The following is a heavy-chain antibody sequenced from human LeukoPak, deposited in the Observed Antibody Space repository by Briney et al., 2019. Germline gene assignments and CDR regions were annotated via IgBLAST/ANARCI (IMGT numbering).Heavy chain of an antibody. V-gene: IGHV4-59*01. CDR1: GGSISSFY. CDR2: IYYSGST. J-gene: IGHJ6*03. D-gene: IGHD3-3*01. CDR3: ARVRSGYDYYYYYMDV. Sequence: PSETLSLTCTVSGGSISSFYWNWIRQPPGKGLEWIGYIYYSGSTNYNPSLKSRVTISVDTSKNQFSLNLTSVTAADTAVYYCARVRSGYDYYYYYMDVWGKGTTVTVSS.